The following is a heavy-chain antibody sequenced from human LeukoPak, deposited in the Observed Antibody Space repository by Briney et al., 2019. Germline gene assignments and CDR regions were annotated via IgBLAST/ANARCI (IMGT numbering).Heavy chain of an antibody. D-gene: IGHD1-7*01. Sequence: ASLKVSCKASGYTFSTYGITWVRQAPGQGLEWMGWVSAYNDNTNYAQKFQGRVTMTTDASTSTAYMELRSLRSDDTAVYYFARASALTGTSRTSDDAFDIWGQGTMVTVSS. CDR3: ARASALTGTSRTSDDAFDI. J-gene: IGHJ3*02. V-gene: IGHV1-18*01. CDR1: GYTFSTYG. CDR2: VSAYNDNT.